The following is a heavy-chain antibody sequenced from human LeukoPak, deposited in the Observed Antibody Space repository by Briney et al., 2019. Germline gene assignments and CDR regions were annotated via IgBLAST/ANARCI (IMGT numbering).Heavy chain of an antibody. J-gene: IGHJ4*02. Sequence: GGSLRLSCAASGFTFSSYWMHWVRQAPGKGLVWVSRINSDGSSTSYADSVKGRFTISRDNAKNSLYLQMNSLRAEDTAVYYCVRAAPGDYGDSWGQGTLVTVSS. D-gene: IGHD4/OR15-4a*01. CDR1: GFTFSSYW. CDR2: INSDGSST. V-gene: IGHV3-74*01. CDR3: VRAAPGDYGDS.